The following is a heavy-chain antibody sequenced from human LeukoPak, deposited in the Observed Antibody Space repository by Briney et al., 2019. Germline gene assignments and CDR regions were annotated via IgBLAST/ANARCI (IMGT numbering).Heavy chain of an antibody. CDR2: IKQDGSEK. J-gene: IGHJ6*02. D-gene: IGHD3-3*01. CDR3: ARIRGYDFWSGYPPTTDYYYYGMDV. CDR1: GFTFSSYW. V-gene: IGHV3-7*01. Sequence: PGGSLRLSCAASGFTFSSYWMSWVRQAPGKGLEWVANIKQDGSEKYYVDSVKGRFTISRDNAKNSLYLQMNSLRAEDTAVYYCARIRGYDFWSGYPPTTDYYYYGMDVWGQGTTVTVSS.